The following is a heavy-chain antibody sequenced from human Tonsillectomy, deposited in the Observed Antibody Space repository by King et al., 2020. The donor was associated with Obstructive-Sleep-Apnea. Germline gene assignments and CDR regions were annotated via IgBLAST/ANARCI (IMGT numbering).Heavy chain of an antibody. CDR3: AKGQGVFYDYSQYNWFDP. CDR2: ISGSGGST. D-gene: IGHD4-11*01. J-gene: IGHJ5*02. Sequence: VQLVESGGGLVQPGGSLRLSCAASGFTFSSYAMSWVRQAPGKGLEWVSGISGSGGSTDYADSVKGRFTISRDNSKNTLYLQMNSLRAEDTAVYYCAKGQGVFYDYSQYNWFDPWGQGTLVTVSS. V-gene: IGHV3-23*04. CDR1: GFTFSSYA.